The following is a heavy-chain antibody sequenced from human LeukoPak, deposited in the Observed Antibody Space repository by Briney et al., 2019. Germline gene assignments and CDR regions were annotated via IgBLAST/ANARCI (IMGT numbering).Heavy chain of an antibody. J-gene: IGHJ4*02. D-gene: IGHD3-3*01. CDR2: IYSSGST. CDR3: ARRKTLFWYFDY. CDR1: GYSISSGYS. V-gene: IGHV4-38-2*01. Sequence: PSETLSLTCAVSGYSISSGYSWDWIRQSPGKGLEWIGNIYSSGSTYYNPSLKSRVTISVATSKNQFSLSLNSVTAADTAVYYCARRKTLFWYFDYWGQGTLVTVSS.